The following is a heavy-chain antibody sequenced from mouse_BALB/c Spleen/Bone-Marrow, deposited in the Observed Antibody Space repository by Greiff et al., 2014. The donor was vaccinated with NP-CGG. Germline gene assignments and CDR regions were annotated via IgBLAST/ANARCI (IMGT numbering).Heavy chain of an antibody. D-gene: IGHD2-10*02. J-gene: IGHJ1*01. CDR3: ARRYGHYWYFDV. Sequence: QVQLQQSGAELVMPGASVKMSCKASGYTFTDYWMHWGKQRPGQGLEWIGAIDTSDSYTTYNQNFKDKATLTVDESSSTAYMQFSSLTSEDSAVYYCARRYGHYWYFDVWGAGTTVTVSS. CDR1: GYTFTDYW. V-gene: IGHV1-69*01. CDR2: IDTSDSYT.